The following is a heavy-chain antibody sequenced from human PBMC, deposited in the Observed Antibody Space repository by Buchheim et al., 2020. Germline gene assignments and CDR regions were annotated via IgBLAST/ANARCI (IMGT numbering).Heavy chain of an antibody. CDR3: ARGGNYYDRSGYPTNYYYYGMDV. V-gene: IGHV1-18*01. J-gene: IGHJ6*02. CDR2: ISAYNGNT. CDR1: GYTFTSYG. Sequence: QVQLVQSGAEVKKPGASVKVSCKASGYTFTSYGIGWVRQAPGQGLEWMGWISAYNGNTNLAQRVQGRVTMTTDTSTSTAYMELRSLRSDDTAVYYCARGGNYYDRSGYPTNYYYYGMDVWGQGTT. D-gene: IGHD3-22*01.